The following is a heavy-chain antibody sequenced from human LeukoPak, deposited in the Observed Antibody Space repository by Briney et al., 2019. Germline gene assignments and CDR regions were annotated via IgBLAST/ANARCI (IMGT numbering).Heavy chain of an antibody. CDR2: IYTNGST. J-gene: IGHJ6*02. Sequence: PSETLSLTCTVSGASIRSYYWTWIRQPATKGLEWIGRIYTNGSTKYNPSLKRRITMSVDTSKNQFSLRLSSVTAADTAMYYCARDPCASESPYYYGLDVWGQGTTVTVSS. CDR1: GASIRSYY. CDR3: ARDPCASESPYYYGLDV. V-gene: IGHV4-4*07. D-gene: IGHD3-10*01.